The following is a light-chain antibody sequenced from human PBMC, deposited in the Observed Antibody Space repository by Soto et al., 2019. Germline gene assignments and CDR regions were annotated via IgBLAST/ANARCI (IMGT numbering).Light chain of an antibody. CDR3: SSYTSSSTRV. V-gene: IGLV2-14*03. CDR2: DVD. CDR1: SSDVGGYNY. Sequence: QSALTQPATVSGSPGQSITISCTGTSSDVGGYNYVSWYQQYPGKAPKVVIYDVDNRPSGVSHRVSGSKSGNTASLTISGLQAEDEADYYCSSYTSSSTRVFGTGTKLTVL. J-gene: IGLJ1*01.